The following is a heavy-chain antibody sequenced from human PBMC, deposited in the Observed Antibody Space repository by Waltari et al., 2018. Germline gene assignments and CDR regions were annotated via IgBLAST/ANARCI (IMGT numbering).Heavy chain of an antibody. CDR1: RSPIRHTNYY. D-gene: IGHD5-12*01. J-gene: IGHJ4*02. Sequence: QLQLQASGPGLVKPSETLSLTGPVSRSPIRHTNYYWGGVRQPPGKGLEWIGSFYKGGTTYYNPSLKRRVTISVDTSNNQFSLKLNSVTAADTAVYYCVRGYPDILATISDYWGQGTLVIVSS. CDR3: VRGYPDILATISDY. CDR2: FYKGGTT. V-gene: IGHV4-39*07.